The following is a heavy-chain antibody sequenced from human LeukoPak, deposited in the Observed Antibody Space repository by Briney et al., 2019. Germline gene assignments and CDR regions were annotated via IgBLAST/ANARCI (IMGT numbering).Heavy chain of an antibody. V-gene: IGHV4-61*02. CDR2: IYTSGST. CDR3: ARDIVGARTQWQFDY. D-gene: IGHD1-26*01. J-gene: IGHJ4*02. Sequence: PSETLSLTCTVSGGSISSGSYYWSWIRQPAGKGLEWIGRIYTSGSTNYNPSLKSRVTISVDTSKNQFSLKLSSVTAADTAVYYCARDIVGARTQWQFDYWGQGTLVTVSS. CDR1: GGSISSGSYY.